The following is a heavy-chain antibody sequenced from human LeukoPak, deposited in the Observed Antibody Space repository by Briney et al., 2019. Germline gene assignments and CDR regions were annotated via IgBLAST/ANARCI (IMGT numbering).Heavy chain of an antibody. CDR1: GFTFSTYA. D-gene: IGHD3-10*01. Sequence: GGSLRLSCAASGFTFSTYAMTWVRQAPGKGLEWVSLISGTGGSTYYADSVKGRFTISRDNSKNMLYLEVISLTADDTAVYYCAKDDAWLRFGEWSQGTLVTVSS. CDR3: AKDDAWLRFGE. J-gene: IGHJ4*02. V-gene: IGHV3-23*01. CDR2: ISGTGGST.